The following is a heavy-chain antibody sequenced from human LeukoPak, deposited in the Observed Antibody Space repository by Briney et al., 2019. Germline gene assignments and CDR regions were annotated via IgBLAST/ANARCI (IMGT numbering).Heavy chain of an antibody. Sequence: ASVKVSCKASGYTFTSYGISWVRQAPGQGLEWMGIINPSGGSTSYAQKFQGRVTITADESTSTAYMELSSLRSEDTAVYYCARDRNHDSSGYYPGGPNFDYWGQGTLVTVSS. J-gene: IGHJ4*02. V-gene: IGHV1-46*01. CDR2: INPSGGST. CDR3: ARDRNHDSSGYYPGGPNFDY. D-gene: IGHD3-22*01. CDR1: GYTFTSYG.